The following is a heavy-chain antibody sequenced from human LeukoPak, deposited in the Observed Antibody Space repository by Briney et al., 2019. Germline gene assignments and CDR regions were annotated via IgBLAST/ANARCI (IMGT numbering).Heavy chain of an antibody. Sequence: GESLKISCKGSGFSFTNYWIGWVRQMPGKGLEWMGIIYPGDSDTRYSPSSQGQVTISADRSISTAFLQWSSLKASDTAMYYCARYSGSGGYYNRAFDYWGQGTLVTVSS. CDR2: IYPGDSDT. CDR3: ARYSGSGGYYNRAFDY. V-gene: IGHV5-51*01. D-gene: IGHD3-10*01. CDR1: GFSFTNYW. J-gene: IGHJ4*02.